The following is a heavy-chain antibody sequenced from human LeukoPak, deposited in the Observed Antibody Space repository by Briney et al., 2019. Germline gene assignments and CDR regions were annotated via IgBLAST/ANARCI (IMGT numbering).Heavy chain of an antibody. CDR3: ANSLSWQPAGSGAFDI. V-gene: IGHV1-69*05. CDR1: GGTFSSYA. J-gene: IGHJ3*02. Sequence: ASVKVSCKASGGTFSSYAISWVRQAPGQGLEWMGGIIPIFGTANYAQKFQGRVTITTDESTSTAYMELSSLRSEDTAVYYCANSLSWQPAGSGAFDIWGQGTMVTVSS. D-gene: IGHD3-16*02. CDR2: IIPIFGTA.